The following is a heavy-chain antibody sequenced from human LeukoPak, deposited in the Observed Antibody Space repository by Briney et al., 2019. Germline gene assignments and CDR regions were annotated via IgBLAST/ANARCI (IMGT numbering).Heavy chain of an antibody. V-gene: IGHV4-59*01. J-gene: IGHJ4*02. CDR1: GGSISSYY. D-gene: IGHD6-19*01. Sequence: PSETLSLTCTVSGGSISSYYWSWIRQPPGKGLEWIGYIYYSGSTNYNPSPKSRVTISVDTSKNQFSLKLSSVTAAVTGVYYCARGASCWYAIETQDSWGQGTVVSVPS. CDR3: ARGASCWYAIETQDS. CDR2: IYYSGST.